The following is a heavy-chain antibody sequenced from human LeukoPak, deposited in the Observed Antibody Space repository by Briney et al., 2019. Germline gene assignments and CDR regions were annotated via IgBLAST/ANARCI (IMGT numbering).Heavy chain of an antibody. CDR1: GGSVSSSNYY. CDR3: VRQGGYSHGSVLGH. V-gene: IGHV4-39*01. J-gene: IGHJ4*02. CDR2: TYYRGST. Sequence: SETLSLTCTVSGGSVSSSNYYWGWIRQPPGKGLEWIGSTYYRGSTEYNPSLESRVTISVDTSKNQFSLKLSSVTAADTAVYYCVRQGGYSHGSVLGHWGQGTLVTVSS. D-gene: IGHD5-18*01.